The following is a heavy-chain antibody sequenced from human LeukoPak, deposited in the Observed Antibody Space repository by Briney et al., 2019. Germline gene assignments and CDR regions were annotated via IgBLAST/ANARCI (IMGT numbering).Heavy chain of an antibody. J-gene: IGHJ5*02. CDR2: IIPIFGTA. V-gene: IGHV1-69*05. D-gene: IGHD3-22*01. CDR1: GGTFSSYA. Sequence: SVKVSCKASGGTFSSYAISWVRQAPGQGLEWMEGIIPIFGTANYAQKFQGRVTITTDESTSTAYMELSSLRSEDTAVYYCARDDFYDSSGYYSPSPWFDPWGQGTLVTVSS. CDR3: ARDDFYDSSGYYSPSPWFDP.